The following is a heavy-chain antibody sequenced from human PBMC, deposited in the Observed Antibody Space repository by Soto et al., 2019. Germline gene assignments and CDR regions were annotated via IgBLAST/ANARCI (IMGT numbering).Heavy chain of an antibody. Sequence: GRSRTLSCAASGFTGASYWMSWVRHAPGNGLEWVASINREVSYKHYVASVKGRFTISRDNGENSVYRQMESLRTDDTSFYYCARDSGRRRAARRALGWFDRWGQGTVVTVSS. V-gene: IGHV3-7*03. J-gene: IGHJ5*02. CDR2: INREVSYK. CDR3: ARDSGRRRAARRALGWFDR. CDR1: GFTGASYW. D-gene: IGHD6-6*01.